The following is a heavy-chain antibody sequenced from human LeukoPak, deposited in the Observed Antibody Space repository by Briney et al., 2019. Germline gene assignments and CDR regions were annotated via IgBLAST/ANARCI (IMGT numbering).Heavy chain of an antibody. CDR1: NYSFTSYG. D-gene: IGHD4-23*01. Sequence: GASVKVSCKASNYSFTSYGISWVRQAPGQGLEWMAWINAYNGDTNYAQKLQGRVTLTTDTSTSTAYMELRSLRSDDTAVYYCARTVAFPFFDIWGQGTMVTVSS. J-gene: IGHJ3*02. CDR3: ARTVAFPFFDI. CDR2: INAYNGDT. V-gene: IGHV1-18*01.